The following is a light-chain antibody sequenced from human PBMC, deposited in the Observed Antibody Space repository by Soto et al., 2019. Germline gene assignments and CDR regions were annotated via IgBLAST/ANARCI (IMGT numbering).Light chain of an antibody. CDR3: QQTSSFPLT. CDR2: AAS. Sequence: DLQMTQSPSFVSAAVGDRVTITCRASQGITSWLSWYQQKPGRAPKLLIHAASSLESGVPSRFSGSASGADFTLPISSLQPEDFATYYCQQTSSFPLTFGGGTKVEIK. J-gene: IGKJ4*01. V-gene: IGKV1-12*01. CDR1: QGITSW.